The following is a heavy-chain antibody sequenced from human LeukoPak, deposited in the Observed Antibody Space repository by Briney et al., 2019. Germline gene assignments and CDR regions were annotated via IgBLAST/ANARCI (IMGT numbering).Heavy chain of an antibody. CDR1: GYSFTSYW. D-gene: IGHD2-15*01. CDR3: ARLLSLLLPGIDY. J-gene: IGHJ4*02. V-gene: IGHV5-51*01. Sequence: GESLKISCKGSGYSFTSYWICWVRQMPGKGLEWMGIIYPGDSDTRYSPSFQGQVTISADKSISTAYLQWNSLKASDTAMYYCARLLSLLLPGIDYWGQGTLVTVSS. CDR2: IYPGDSDT.